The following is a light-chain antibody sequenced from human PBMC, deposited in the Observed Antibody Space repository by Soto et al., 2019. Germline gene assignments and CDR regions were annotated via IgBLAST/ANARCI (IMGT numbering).Light chain of an antibody. J-gene: IGKJ5*01. CDR3: QQFNSYPIT. Sequence: DVQITQSPSTLSGSVGDRVTIPCRASQTISSWLAWYQQKPGKAPKLLIYGASNLESGVPSRFSGSGSGTEFTLTIGGLQPDDFATYYCQQFNSYPITFGQGTRLEIK. V-gene: IGKV1-5*01. CDR1: QTISSW. CDR2: GAS.